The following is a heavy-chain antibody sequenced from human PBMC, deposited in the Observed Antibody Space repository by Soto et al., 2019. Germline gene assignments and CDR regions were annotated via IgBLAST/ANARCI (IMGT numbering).Heavy chain of an antibody. J-gene: IGHJ3*01. CDR2: ISYDGSS. D-gene: IGHD1-1*01. Sequence: PETMSLTSGVSGDSVSRRYWSLLLHFPGGGLEWIAYISYDGSSNNNPSLRSRLSISIDTSRNQVYLNLTSVTAADTAVYYCARHNTLGNAGHHAFDVWGQGTVVTVS. CDR1: GDSVSRRY. V-gene: IGHV4-59*02. CDR3: ARHNTLGNAGHHAFDV.